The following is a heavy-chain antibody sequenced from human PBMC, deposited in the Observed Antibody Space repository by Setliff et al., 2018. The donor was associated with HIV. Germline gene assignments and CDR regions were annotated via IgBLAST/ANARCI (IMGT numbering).Heavy chain of an antibody. CDR3: ARVSTDYVWGSFLSSGPYYFDF. V-gene: IGHV4-61*09. CDR1: GGSISSGSYY. D-gene: IGHD3-16*01. CDR2: IHTSGST. Sequence: PSETLSLTCTVSGGSISSGSYYWSWIRQPAGKGLEWIGHIHTSGSTKYNPSLKSRVTISADTSKNQFSLNLSSVTAAETAVYFCARVSTDYVWGSFLSSGPYYFDFWGQGALVTVSS. J-gene: IGHJ4*02.